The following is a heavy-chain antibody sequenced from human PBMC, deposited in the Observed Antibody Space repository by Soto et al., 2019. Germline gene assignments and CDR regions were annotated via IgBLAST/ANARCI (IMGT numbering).Heavy chain of an antibody. J-gene: IGHJ4*02. CDR3: ARAERIMITCGFSD. V-gene: IGHV3-33*01. CDR1: GFTFSSYG. CDR2: IWYDGSNK. Sequence: QVQLVESGGGVVQPGRSLRLSCAASGFTFSSYGMHWVRQAPGKGLEWVAVIWYDGSNKYYADSVKGRFTISRDNSKNTLYLQMNSLRAEDTAVYYCARAERIMITCGFSDLGQGTLVTVSS. D-gene: IGHD3-16*01.